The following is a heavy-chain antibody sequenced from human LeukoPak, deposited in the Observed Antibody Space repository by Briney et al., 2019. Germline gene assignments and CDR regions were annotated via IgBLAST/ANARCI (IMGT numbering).Heavy chain of an antibody. CDR2: INHSGST. CDR3: ARVDFWTYYYGMDV. V-gene: IGHV4-34*01. CDR1: GGSISSYY. J-gene: IGHJ6*02. D-gene: IGHD3-3*01. Sequence: PSETLSLTCTVSGGSISSYYWSWIRQPPGKGLEWIGEINHSGSTNYNPSLKSRVTISVDTSKNQFSLKLSSVTAADTAVYYCARVDFWTYYYGMDVWGQGTTVTVSS.